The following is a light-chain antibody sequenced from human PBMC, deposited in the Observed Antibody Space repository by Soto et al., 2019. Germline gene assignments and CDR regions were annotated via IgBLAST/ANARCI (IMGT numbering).Light chain of an antibody. J-gene: IGLJ1*01. Sequence: QSALTHPRSVSGSPGQSVTISCTGTSSDVGGYNYVSWYQQHPGKAPKLMISDVSKRPSGVPDRFSGSKSGNTASLTISGLQAEDEADYYCCSYAGSYPYVFGSGTKVTVL. V-gene: IGLV2-11*01. CDR1: SSDVGGYNY. CDR2: DVS. CDR3: CSYAGSYPYV.